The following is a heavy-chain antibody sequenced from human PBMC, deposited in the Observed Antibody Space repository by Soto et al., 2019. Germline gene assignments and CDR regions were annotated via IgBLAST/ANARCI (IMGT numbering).Heavy chain of an antibody. D-gene: IGHD3-3*01. V-gene: IGHV1-69*10. CDR3: ARDTTSANYDFWSGYYTNYYYGMEV. CDR2: VNPILNIA. Sequence: SVKVSCKAPRGLFSSYVFNWVRQAPGQGLEWMGGVNPILNIADHAQKFQGRVTITADESTSTAYMELSSLRSEDTAVYYCARDTTSANYDFWSGYYTNYYYGMEVWGQGTTVTVSS. J-gene: IGHJ6*02. CDR1: RGLFSSYV.